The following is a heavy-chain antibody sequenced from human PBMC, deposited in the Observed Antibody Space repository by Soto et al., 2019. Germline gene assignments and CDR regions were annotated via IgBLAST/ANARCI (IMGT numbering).Heavy chain of an antibody. J-gene: IGHJ4*02. CDR2: ISSTTNYI. CDR3: ARESEDLTSTFDY. V-gene: IGHV3-21*01. Sequence: LRLSCAASGFTFTRYSMYWVRQAPGKGLEWVSSISSTTNYIYYADSMKGRFTVSRDNAKNSVYLDMNSLSAEDTAVYYCARESEDLTSTFDYWGQGTLVTAPQ. CDR1: GFTFTRYS.